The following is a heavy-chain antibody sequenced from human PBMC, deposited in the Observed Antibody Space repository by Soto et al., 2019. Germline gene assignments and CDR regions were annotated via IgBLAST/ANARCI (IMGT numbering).Heavy chain of an antibody. Sequence: QITLKESGPTLAKPTQTLTLTCTFSGFSLTTSGVGLGWIRQPPGKALQWLAHTYWNDDQHFSPSLESRLTMTKDASKNQVVLTLTNMDPLDTATYYCVRIAVAGTLGYHEVWGRGTLVTVS. V-gene: IGHV2-5*01. J-gene: IGHJ2*01. D-gene: IGHD6-19*01. CDR3: VRIAVAGTLGYHEV. CDR1: GFSLTTSGVG. CDR2: TYWNDDQ.